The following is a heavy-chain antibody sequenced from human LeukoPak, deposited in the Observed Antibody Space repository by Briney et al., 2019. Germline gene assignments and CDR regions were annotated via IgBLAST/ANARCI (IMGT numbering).Heavy chain of an antibody. CDR3: ARTEKRYYYDSSGYYAPNFDY. CDR2: INPKSGGT. V-gene: IGHV1-2*02. CDR1: GYTFTGYY. J-gene: IGHJ4*02. D-gene: IGHD3-22*01. Sequence: ASVKVSCKASGYTFTGYYIHWVRQAPGQGLEWVGWINPKSGGTNYAQKFQGRVTMTRDTSISTAYMELSRLRSDDTAVYYCARTEKRYYYDSSGYYAPNFDYWGQGTLVTVSS.